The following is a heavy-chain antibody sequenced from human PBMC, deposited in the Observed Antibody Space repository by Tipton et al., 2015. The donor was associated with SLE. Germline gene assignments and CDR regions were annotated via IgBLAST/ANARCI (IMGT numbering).Heavy chain of an antibody. D-gene: IGHD6-19*01. CDR3: ARQKGGWFEDVA. CDR1: GDSISGGDYY. J-gene: IGHJ5*02. V-gene: IGHV4-61*02. Sequence: TLSLTCTVSGDSISGGDYYWTWIRQPAGKGLEWIGRIYINGPSNYNPSLGSRVTISVDTSKNQFSLKLSSATAADTAVYYCARQKGGWFEDVAWGLGAQVTVSS. CDR2: IYINGPS.